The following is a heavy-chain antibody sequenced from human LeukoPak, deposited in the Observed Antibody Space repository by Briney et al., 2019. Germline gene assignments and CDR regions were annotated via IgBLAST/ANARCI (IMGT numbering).Heavy chain of an antibody. J-gene: IGHJ3*02. CDR1: GFTFSNYP. CDR3: AKTGSTISHQYAFDI. Sequence: GGSLGLSCAASGFTFSNYPMSWVRQAPGKGLEWVSAISGSGGNTYYADSVKGRFTISRDNSKNTLYLQVNSLRAEDTAVYYCAKTGSTISHQYAFDIWGQGTMVTVSS. V-gene: IGHV3-23*01. CDR2: ISGSGGNT. D-gene: IGHD4/OR15-4a*01.